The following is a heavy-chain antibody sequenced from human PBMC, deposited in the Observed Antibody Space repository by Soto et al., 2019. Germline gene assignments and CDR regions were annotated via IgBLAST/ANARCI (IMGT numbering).Heavy chain of an antibody. V-gene: IGHV3-15*01. J-gene: IGHJ6*02. Sequence: EVQLVESGGGLVKPGGSLRLSCAASGFTFSYAWMSWFRQAPGKGLEWVGRIKSKTEGGTTDYAAPVKGRFIIPRDDSRNTLHLQLNSLTTEDTAVYYFTTDIGGRLVWCRDVWGQGTRVTVSS. CDR2: IKSKTEGGTT. CDR3: TTDIGGRLVWCRDV. D-gene: IGHD3-10*01. CDR1: GFTFSYAW.